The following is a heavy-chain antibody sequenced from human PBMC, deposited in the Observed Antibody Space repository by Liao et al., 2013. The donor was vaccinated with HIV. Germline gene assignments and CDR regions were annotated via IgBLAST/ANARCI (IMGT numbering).Heavy chain of an antibody. CDR2: IYYSGIS. Sequence: QLQLQESGPGLVKPSETLSLTCAVSGGSISNINYYWGWIRQPPGKGLEWIGYIYYSGISYNTPSLRSRVTLSVDTSKNQFSLKLSSVTAADTAVYYCAREWLGVYYLDYWGQGTLVTVSS. CDR1: GGSISNINYY. D-gene: IGHD3-10*01. CDR3: AREWLGVYYLDY. J-gene: IGHJ4*02. V-gene: IGHV4-39*07.